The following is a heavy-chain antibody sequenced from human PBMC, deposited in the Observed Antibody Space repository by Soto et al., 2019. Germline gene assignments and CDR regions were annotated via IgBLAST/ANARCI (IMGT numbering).Heavy chain of an antibody. V-gene: IGHV4-39*01. D-gene: IGHD3-16*01. CDR3: ARRRVGAYYFDY. Sequence: QLQLQESGPGLVKPSETLSLTCTVSGGSISSSGYYWGWIRQPPGKGLEWIGKIYSSGSTYYNPSLKPRVTISIDTSKDQFSLKLTSVTAADTAVYYCARRRVGAYYFDYWGQGILVTVSS. CDR1: GGSISSSGYY. J-gene: IGHJ4*02. CDR2: IYSSGST.